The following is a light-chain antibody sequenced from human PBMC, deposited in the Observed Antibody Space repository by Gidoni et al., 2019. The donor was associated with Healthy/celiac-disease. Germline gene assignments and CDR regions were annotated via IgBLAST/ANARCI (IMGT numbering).Light chain of an antibody. CDR2: EVS. Sequence: QSALTQPASVSGSPGQSINISCTGTSSDVGGYNYVSWYQQHPGKAPKLMIYEVSNRPSGVSNRFSGSKSGNTASLTISGLQAEDEADYYCSSYTSSSTLVFGRGTKLTVL. CDR3: SSYTSSSTLV. CDR1: SSDVGGYNY. V-gene: IGLV2-14*01. J-gene: IGLJ3*02.